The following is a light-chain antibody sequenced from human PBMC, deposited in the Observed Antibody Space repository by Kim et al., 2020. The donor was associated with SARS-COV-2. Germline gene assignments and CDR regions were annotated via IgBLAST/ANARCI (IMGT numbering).Light chain of an antibody. CDR1: QTINTF. V-gene: IGKV1-39*01. J-gene: IGKJ2*03. Sequence: ASVGDEVTITCRASQTINTFLNWYQQKPGKSPKLLIYGASSLQSGVPSRFRASGSGTDFTLTITSLQPEDFATYFCQQSYSTPRYSFGQGTKLEI. CDR3: QQSYSTPRYS. CDR2: GAS.